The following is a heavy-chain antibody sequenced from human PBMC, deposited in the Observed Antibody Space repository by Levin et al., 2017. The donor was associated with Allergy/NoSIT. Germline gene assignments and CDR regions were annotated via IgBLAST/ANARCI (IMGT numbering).Heavy chain of an antibody. J-gene: IGHJ4*02. D-gene: IGHD6-19*01. V-gene: IGHV3-74*01. CDR1: GFTFSSYW. CDR2: INSDGSST. CDR3: STGYSSGWYSGGVDY. Sequence: LSLTCAASGFTFSSYWMHWVRPAPGKGLVWVSRINSDGSSTSYADSVKGRFTISRDNAKNTLYLQMNSLRAEDTAVYYCSTGYSSGWYSGGVDYWGQGSLVTVSS.